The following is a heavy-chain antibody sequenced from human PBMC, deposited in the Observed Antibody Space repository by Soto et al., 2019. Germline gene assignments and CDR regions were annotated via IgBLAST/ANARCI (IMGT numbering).Heavy chain of an antibody. CDR3: ARAWGFSSGWYGSFSY. Sequence: THAVSISYDRRGGRVCSTRSASYHNKQTPSRGLEWLGRTYYRSKWYNDYAVSVKSRITINPDTSKNQFSLQLNSVTPEDTAVYYCARAWGFSSGWYGSFSYWGQGTLVTVSS. V-gene: IGHV6-1*01. CDR2: TYYRSKWYN. J-gene: IGHJ4*02. D-gene: IGHD6-19*01. CDR1: GGRVCSTRSA.